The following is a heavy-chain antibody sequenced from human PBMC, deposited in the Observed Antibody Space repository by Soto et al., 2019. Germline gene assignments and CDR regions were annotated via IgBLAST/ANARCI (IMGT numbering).Heavy chain of an antibody. Sequence: EVQLLESGGGLVQPGGSLRLSCAASGFTFSSYAMRWVRQAPVKGLEWVSAISGSGGSTYYADSVKGRFTISRDNSKNTLYLQMNSLRAEDTAVYYCARGGSGSYYDYWGQGPLVTVSS. V-gene: IGHV3-23*01. CDR3: ARGGSGSYYDY. D-gene: IGHD1-26*01. CDR1: GFTFSSYA. J-gene: IGHJ4*02. CDR2: ISGSGGST.